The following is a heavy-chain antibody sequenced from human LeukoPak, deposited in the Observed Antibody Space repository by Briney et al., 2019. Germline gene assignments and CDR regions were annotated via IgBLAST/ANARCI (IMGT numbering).Heavy chain of an antibody. CDR3: ARSRYGDFDY. J-gene: IGHJ4*01. D-gene: IGHD4-17*01. CDR2: IYYSGSP. Sequence: SETLSLTCTVSGGSISSGDYYWSWIRQPPGKGLEWIGYIYYSGSPNYNPSLKTRVTISVDNSENQFSLKLTSVTAADTAVYFCARSRYGDFDYWGQGTLVTVSS. V-gene: IGHV4-30-4*08. CDR1: GGSISSGDYY.